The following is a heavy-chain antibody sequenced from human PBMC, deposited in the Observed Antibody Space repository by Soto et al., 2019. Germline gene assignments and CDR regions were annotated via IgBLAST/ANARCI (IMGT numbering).Heavy chain of an antibody. CDR2: ISAYNGNT. V-gene: IGHV1-18*01. D-gene: IGHD2-8*01. CDR1: GYSFSTYG. J-gene: IGHJ6*02. CDR3: AREEQVEVYFYYGMDV. Sequence: HVQLVQSGPEVKKPGASVKVSCKASGYSFSTYGVSWVRQAPGQGLEWVGWISAYNGNTNYAQKLQGRVTMTTDTSTSTAYMELRSLRSDDTAVYYCAREEQVEVYFYYGMDVWGQGTTVTVSS.